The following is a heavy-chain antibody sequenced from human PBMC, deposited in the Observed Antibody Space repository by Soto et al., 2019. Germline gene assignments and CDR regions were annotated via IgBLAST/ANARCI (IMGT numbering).Heavy chain of an antibody. J-gene: IGHJ5*02. CDR1: GFTFSSNS. V-gene: IGHV3-48*02. Sequence: EVQVVESGGGLVQPGGSLRLSCAASGFTFSSNSMNWVRQAPGKGLEWISYISSSSSTIYADSVKGRFTISRDNAKNSLYLQMNSLRNEVTAVYYCARVIWSGHLTSDLWGQRTLVTVSS. CDR3: ARVIWSGHLTSDL. D-gene: IGHD3-3*01. CDR2: ISSSSSTI.